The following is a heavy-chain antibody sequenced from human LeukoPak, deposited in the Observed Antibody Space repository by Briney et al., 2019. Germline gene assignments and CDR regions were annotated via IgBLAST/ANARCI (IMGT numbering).Heavy chain of an antibody. V-gene: IGHV4-61*02. CDR3: ARAMSAGRFGELSMVDP. J-gene: IGHJ5*02. CDR2: IHTSGST. D-gene: IGHD3-10*01. CDR1: GGSISSGSYY. Sequence: PSETLSLTCTVSGGSISSGSYYWNWIRQPAGKGLEWIGRIHTSGSTNYNPSLKSRVTISVDTSKNHFSLKLSSVTAADTAVYYCARAMSAGRFGELSMVDPWGQGTLVTVSS.